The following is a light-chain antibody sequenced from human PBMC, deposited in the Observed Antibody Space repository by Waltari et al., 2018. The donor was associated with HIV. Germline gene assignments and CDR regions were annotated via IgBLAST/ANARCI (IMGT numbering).Light chain of an antibody. Sequence: DIQMTQSPSTLSASVGDRVTITCGASQSISSWVAWYQQRSGKAPKLLIYSASRLQSGVPARFRGSGSGTEFTLIISSLQPDDFAPYYCQHYDTYPISIVQGTRLDI. CDR3: QHYDTYPIS. CDR2: SAS. CDR1: QSISSW. J-gene: IGKJ5*01. V-gene: IGKV1-5*03.